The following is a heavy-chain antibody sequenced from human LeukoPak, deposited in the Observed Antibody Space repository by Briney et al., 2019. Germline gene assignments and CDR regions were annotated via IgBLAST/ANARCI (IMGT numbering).Heavy chain of an antibody. V-gene: IGHV3-30*02. CDR2: IRYDGSKK. J-gene: IGHJ4*02. CDR3: AKDLRGYSYGYFTDY. CDR1: GFTLSSYG. Sequence: PGGSLRLSCAASGFTLSSYGMHWVRQAPGKGLEWVAFIRYDGSKKYYADSVKGRFTISRDNSKNTLYLQMNSLRAEDTAVYYCAKDLRGYSYGYFTDYWGQGTLVTVSS. D-gene: IGHD5-18*01.